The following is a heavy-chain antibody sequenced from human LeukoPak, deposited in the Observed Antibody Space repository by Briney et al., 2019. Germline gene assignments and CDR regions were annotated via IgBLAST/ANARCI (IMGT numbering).Heavy chain of an antibody. V-gene: IGHV5-10-1*01. D-gene: IGHD6-19*01. CDR3: ARQGSGWSFDY. CDR1: GYIFTRYW. Sequence: GESLRISCNGSGYIFTRYWISWGRQMPGKGLEEMGTIDPSDSYTKYSPAFQGHVTISADKSTSTAYLQWSSLEASDTAIYYCARQGSGWSFDYWGQGTLVTVSS. J-gene: IGHJ4*02. CDR2: IDPSDSYT.